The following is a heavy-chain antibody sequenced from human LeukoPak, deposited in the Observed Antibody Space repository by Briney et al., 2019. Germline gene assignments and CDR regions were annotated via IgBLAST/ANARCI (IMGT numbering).Heavy chain of an antibody. Sequence: SETLSLTCTVSGGSISSYYWSWIRQPAGQGLEWIGRIYTSGSTNYNPSLKSRVTMSVDTSKNQFSLKLSSVTAADTAVYYCARGSNRGVYYYYYYMDVWGKGTTVTVSS. CDR2: IYTSGST. V-gene: IGHV4-4*07. D-gene: IGHD2/OR15-2a*01. J-gene: IGHJ6*03. CDR3: ARGSNRGVYYYYYYMDV. CDR1: GGSISSYY.